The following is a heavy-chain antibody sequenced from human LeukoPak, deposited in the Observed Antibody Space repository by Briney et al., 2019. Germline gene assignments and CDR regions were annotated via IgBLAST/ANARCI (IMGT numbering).Heavy chain of an antibody. D-gene: IGHD6-13*01. CDR3: ASRWDSSSWNDY. J-gene: IGHJ4*02. Sequence: ASVKVSCKASGYTFTGYYMHWVRQAPGQGLEWMGWVNPNSGGTNYAQKFQGRVTMTRDTSISTAYMELSRLRSDDTAVYYCASRWDSSSWNDYWGQGTLVTVSS. CDR1: GYTFTGYY. V-gene: IGHV1-2*02. CDR2: VNPNSGGT.